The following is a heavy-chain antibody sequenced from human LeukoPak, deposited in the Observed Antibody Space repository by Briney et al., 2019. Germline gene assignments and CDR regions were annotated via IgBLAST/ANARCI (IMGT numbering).Heavy chain of an antibody. Sequence: GASVKVSCKVSGYTLTELSMHWVRQAPGKGLEGMGGFDPEDGETIYAQKFQGRVTMTEDTSTDTAYMELSSLRSEDTAVYYCATAFDTGYCSGGSCGMFDYWGQGTLVTVSS. CDR2: FDPEDGET. V-gene: IGHV1-24*01. D-gene: IGHD2-15*01. CDR3: ATAFDTGYCSGGSCGMFDY. J-gene: IGHJ4*02. CDR1: GYTLTELS.